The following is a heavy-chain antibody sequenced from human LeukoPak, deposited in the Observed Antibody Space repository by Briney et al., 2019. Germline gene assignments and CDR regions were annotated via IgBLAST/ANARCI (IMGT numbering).Heavy chain of an antibody. CDR1: GGSISSGRYY. CDR2: IYTSGST. D-gene: IGHD2-2*02. CDR3: ARGERYCSSTSCYTRNYYYYYYMDV. V-gene: IGHV4-61*02. Sequence: PSETLSLTCTVSGGSISSGRYYWSWIRQPAGKGLEWIGRIYTSGSTNYNPSLKSRVTISVDTSKNQFSLKLSSVTAADTAVYYCARGERYCSSTSCYTRNYYYYYYMDVWGKGTTVTVSS. J-gene: IGHJ6*03.